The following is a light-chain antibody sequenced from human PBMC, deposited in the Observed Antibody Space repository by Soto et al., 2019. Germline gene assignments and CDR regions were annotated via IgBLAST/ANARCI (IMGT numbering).Light chain of an antibody. CDR2: GAS. Sequence: EIVSTQSPATLSVSQGERATLSCRASQSVNSNLAWYQQKPGQAPRLLIYGASTRATGIPGRFSGSGSGTEFTLTISSLQSEDFAIYYCQRYTAWPLTFCGGTKVDIK. CDR1: QSVNSN. CDR3: QRYTAWPLT. V-gene: IGKV3-15*01. J-gene: IGKJ4*01.